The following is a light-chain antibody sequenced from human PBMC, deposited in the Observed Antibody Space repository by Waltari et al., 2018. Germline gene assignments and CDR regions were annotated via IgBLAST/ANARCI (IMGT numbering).Light chain of an antibody. Sequence: QSALTQSASVSGSPGQSITISCTGSGSDVGVYNYVSWYQQHPGKAPKLMIYDVSKRPSGVSNRFSGSKSGNTASLTISGLQAEDEADYYCSSYTSSTTWVFGGGTKLTVL. CDR1: GSDVGVYNY. V-gene: IGLV2-14*01. CDR2: DVS. J-gene: IGLJ3*02. CDR3: SSYTSSTTWV.